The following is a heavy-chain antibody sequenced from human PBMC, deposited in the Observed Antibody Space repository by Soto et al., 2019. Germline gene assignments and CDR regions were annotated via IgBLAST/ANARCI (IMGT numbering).Heavy chain of an antibody. Sequence: EAQLLESGGGLVQPGGSLRLSCAASGFTFSRYAMSWVRQAPGKGLEWVSTVTGGGHTTYNADSVNGRFTISRDNSKNPLYLQMNNLRAEDTAIYYCASSSGDLDVYGMDIWGPGTTVTVSS. CDR3: ASSSGDLDVYGMDI. CDR1: GFTFSRYA. V-gene: IGHV3-23*01. J-gene: IGHJ6*02. CDR2: VTGGGHTT. D-gene: IGHD3-10*01.